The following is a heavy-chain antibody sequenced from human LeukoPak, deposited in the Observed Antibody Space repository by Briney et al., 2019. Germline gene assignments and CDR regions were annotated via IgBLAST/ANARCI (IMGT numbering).Heavy chain of an antibody. V-gene: IGHV3-30*04. D-gene: IGHD1-26*01. CDR2: ISYDASNK. CDR1: GFTFNNYA. J-gene: IGHJ4*02. CDR3: AREMVGAIYFDY. Sequence: GGSLRLSCAASGFTFNNYAMHWVRQAPGKELEWVAVISYDASNKYYADSVKGRFTISRDNSKNTLYLQMNSLRAEDTAVYSCAREMVGAIYFDYWGQGIQVTVSS.